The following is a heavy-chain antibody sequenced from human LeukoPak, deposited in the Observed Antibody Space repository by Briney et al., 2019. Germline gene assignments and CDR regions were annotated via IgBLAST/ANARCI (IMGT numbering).Heavy chain of an antibody. J-gene: IGHJ4*02. CDR2: ISYDGSNK. Sequence: PGRSLRLSCAASGFTLSSYGMHWVRQAPGKGLEWVALISYDGSNKYYADSVKGRFTISRDNAKNTPYLQMNSLTTEDTAVYYCAKEVDTAIFLIDYWGQGTLVTVSS. D-gene: IGHD5-18*01. CDR3: AKEVDTAIFLIDY. V-gene: IGHV3-30*18. CDR1: GFTLSSYG.